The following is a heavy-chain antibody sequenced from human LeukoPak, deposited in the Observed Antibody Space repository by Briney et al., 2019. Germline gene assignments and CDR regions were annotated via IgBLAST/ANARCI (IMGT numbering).Heavy chain of an antibody. CDR3: ARDLPIVGATWGGSTEFDY. D-gene: IGHD1-26*01. Sequence: GASVKVSCKASGYTFTGYYMHWVRQAPGQGLEWMGWINPNSGGTNYAQKFQGRVTMTRDTSISTAYMELSRLRSDDTAVYYCARDLPIVGATWGGSTEFDYWGQGTLVTVSS. CDR2: INPNSGGT. CDR1: GYTFTGYY. V-gene: IGHV1-2*02. J-gene: IGHJ4*02.